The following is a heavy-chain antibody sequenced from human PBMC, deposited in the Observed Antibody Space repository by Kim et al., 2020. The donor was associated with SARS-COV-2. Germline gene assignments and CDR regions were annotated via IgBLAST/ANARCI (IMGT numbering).Heavy chain of an antibody. CDR2: ISYDGSNK. J-gene: IGHJ4*02. D-gene: IGHD2-15*01. CDR3: AKERGTRALYFDY. Sequence: GGSLRLSCAASGFTFSSYGMHWVRQAPGKGLEWVAVISYDGSNKYYADSVKGRFTISRDNSKNTLYLQMNSLRAEDTAVYYCAKERGTRALYFDYWGQGTLVTVSS. CDR1: GFTFSSYG. V-gene: IGHV3-30*18.